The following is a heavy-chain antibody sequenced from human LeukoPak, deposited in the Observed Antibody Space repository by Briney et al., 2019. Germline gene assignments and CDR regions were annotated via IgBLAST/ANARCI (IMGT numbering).Heavy chain of an antibody. CDR3: ARAGGVGSGGYDFFYYGMDV. D-gene: IGHD5-12*01. CDR1: GGSISRYY. J-gene: IGHJ6*02. CDR2: VYYSGST. V-gene: IGHV4-59*01. Sequence: SETLSLTCTVSGGSISRYYWSWIRQPPGKGLGWIGYVYYSGSTNYNPSLKSRVTISVDTSKNHLSLNLSSVTAADTAVYYCARAGGVGSGGYDFFYYGMDVWGQGTTVTVSS.